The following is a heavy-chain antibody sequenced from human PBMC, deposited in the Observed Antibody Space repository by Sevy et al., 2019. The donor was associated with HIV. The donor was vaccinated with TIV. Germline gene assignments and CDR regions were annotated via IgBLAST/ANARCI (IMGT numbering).Heavy chain of an antibody. CDR2: IYHSGST. J-gene: IGHJ3*02. D-gene: IGHD3-3*01. CDR3: AREMASTIGDVFDI. V-gene: IGHV4-59*08. Sequence: SETLSLTCTVSGGATSGHYWSWIRQLPGKGLECIGYIYHSGSTNYHPSLKGRVTMSVDTSKNQFSWNLRSVTAADTAVYYCAREMASTIGDVFDIWGQGTMVTVSS. CDR1: GGATSGHY.